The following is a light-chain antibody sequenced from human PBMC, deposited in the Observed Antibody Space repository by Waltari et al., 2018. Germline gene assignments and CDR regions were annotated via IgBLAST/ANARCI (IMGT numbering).Light chain of an antibody. CDR1: SRDVGGYNF. Sequence: HSTLTQPRSVSGSPGQPVTIPCTGTSRDVGGYNFSCWYQHHPGQAPQILIYDVSKRPSGVPDRFSGSKSGNTASLTISGLQAEDEADYYCCSYAGSNSWVFGGGTKLTVL. J-gene: IGLJ3*02. V-gene: IGLV2-11*02. CDR2: DVS. CDR3: CSYAGSNSWV.